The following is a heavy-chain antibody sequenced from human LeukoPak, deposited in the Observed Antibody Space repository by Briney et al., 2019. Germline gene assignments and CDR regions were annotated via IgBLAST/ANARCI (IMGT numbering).Heavy chain of an antibody. CDR3: ARRGYASGWHAYDS. J-gene: IGHJ4*02. D-gene: IGHD6-19*01. V-gene: IGHV4-38-2*02. Sequence: SETLSLTCTVSGYSITSGYYWAWIRQSPGKGLEWIGSFFHSGNNFYNPSLRSRVTMSLGTSRNQFSLKLNSVTAADTAVYYCARRGYASGWHAYDSWGQGVLVAVSS. CDR1: GYSITSGYY. CDR2: FFHSGNN.